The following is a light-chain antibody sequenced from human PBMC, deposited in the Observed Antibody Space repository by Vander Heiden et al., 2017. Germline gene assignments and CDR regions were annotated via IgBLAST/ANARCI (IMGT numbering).Light chain of an antibody. Sequence: DIQMTQSPSTLYASVGDRVTITCRASQYIGSRLAWYQQKPRKAPNLLIYQASTLGTGVPSRFSGSGSGTEFTLTISSLQPDDFATYYCQQYNTYHTFGQGTKLEIK. CDR3: QQYNTYHT. CDR1: QYIGSR. CDR2: QAS. J-gene: IGKJ2*01. V-gene: IGKV1-5*03.